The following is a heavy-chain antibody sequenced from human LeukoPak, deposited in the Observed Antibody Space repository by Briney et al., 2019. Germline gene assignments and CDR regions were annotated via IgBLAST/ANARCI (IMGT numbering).Heavy chain of an antibody. CDR3: ARERGGYPPSFRYYMDV. D-gene: IGHD3-22*01. CDR2: IYYSGST. J-gene: IGHJ6*03. V-gene: IGHV4-39*07. CDR1: GGSISSSSYY. Sequence: SETLSLTCTVSGGSISSSSYYWGWIRQPPGKGLEWIGSIYYSGSTYYNPSLKSRVTISVDRSKNQFSLKLSSVTAADTAVYYCARERGGYPPSFRYYMDVWGKGTTVTVSS.